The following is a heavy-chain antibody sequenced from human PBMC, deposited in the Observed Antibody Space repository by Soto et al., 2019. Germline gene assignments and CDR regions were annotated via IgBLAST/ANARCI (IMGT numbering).Heavy chain of an antibody. CDR2: IDPRDSET. CDR3: ATASTNYYYYYGMDA. CDR1: GYSFSSYW. J-gene: IGHJ6*02. Sequence: PGESLKISFKASGYSFSSYWIGWVRQMPGKGLEWMGIIDPRDSETRYSPSFQGQVTISVDKFINTAYLQWSSLKASDTAMYYCATASTNYYYYYGMDAWGQGTTVSVS. V-gene: IGHV5-51*01.